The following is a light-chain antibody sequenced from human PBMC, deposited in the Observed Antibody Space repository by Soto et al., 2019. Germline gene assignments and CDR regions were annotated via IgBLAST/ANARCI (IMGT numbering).Light chain of an antibody. CDR2: GAS. CDR3: QQYGSSPRGT. CDR1: QSVSSSY. J-gene: IGKJ1*01. V-gene: IGKV3-20*01. Sequence: EIVLTQSPGTLSLSPGERATLSCRASQSVSSSYLAWYQQKPGQAPRILIYGASSRATGIPDRFSGSGSGTDFTLTISRLEPEEFAVYYCQQYGSSPRGTFGQGTKVEIK.